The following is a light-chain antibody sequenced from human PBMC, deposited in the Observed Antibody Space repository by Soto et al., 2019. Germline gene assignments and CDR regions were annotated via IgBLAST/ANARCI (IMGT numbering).Light chain of an antibody. CDR3: SSYAGISIPVA. Sequence: QSALTQPPSASGSPGQSVTISCTGASSDVGGYNYVSWYQHHPGKAPRHMIYDVTQRPSGVPDRFSGSKYGNTASLTVSGLQVADEAYYYCSSYAGISIPVAFGGGTKLTVL. CDR1: SSDVGGYNY. J-gene: IGLJ2*01. V-gene: IGLV2-8*01. CDR2: DVT.